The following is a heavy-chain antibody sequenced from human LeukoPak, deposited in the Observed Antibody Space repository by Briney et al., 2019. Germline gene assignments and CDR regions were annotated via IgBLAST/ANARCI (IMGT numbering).Heavy chain of an antibody. V-gene: IGHV3-48*04. CDR3: ARLTPDCSGGSCYSPFDY. CDR1: GFTFSSYS. J-gene: IGHJ4*02. CDR2: ISSSSSTI. Sequence: QTGGSLRLSCAASGFTFSSYSMNWVRQAPGKGLEWVSYISSSSSTIYYADSVKGRFTISRDNAKNSLYLQMNSLRAEDTAVYYCARLTPDCSGGSCYSPFDYWGQGTLVTVSS. D-gene: IGHD2-15*01.